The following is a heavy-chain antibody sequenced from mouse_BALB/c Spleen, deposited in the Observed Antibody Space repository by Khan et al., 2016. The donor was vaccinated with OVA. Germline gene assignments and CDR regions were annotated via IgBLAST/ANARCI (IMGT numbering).Heavy chain of an antibody. Sequence: QIQLVLSGAELAKPGASVKMSCKASGYTFINYWILWVKQRPGQGLEWIGYINPSTGYTEYNQNFKDKATLTADKSSSTAYMQLSSLTSEDSAVYYCARRGLRWDFDYWGQGTTLTVSS. J-gene: IGHJ2*01. CDR2: INPSTGYT. D-gene: IGHD1-1*01. CDR1: GYTFINYW. CDR3: ARRGLRWDFDY. V-gene: IGHV1-7*01.